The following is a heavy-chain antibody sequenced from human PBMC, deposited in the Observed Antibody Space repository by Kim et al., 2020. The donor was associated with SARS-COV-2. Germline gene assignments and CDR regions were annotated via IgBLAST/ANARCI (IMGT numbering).Heavy chain of an antibody. CDR3: ARGRVPAAHDAFDI. D-gene: IGHD2-2*01. J-gene: IGHJ3*02. Sequence: AQKFQGRVTITADESTSAAYMELSSLRSEDTAVYYCARGRVPAAHDAFDIWGQGTMVTVSS. V-gene: IGHV1-69*01.